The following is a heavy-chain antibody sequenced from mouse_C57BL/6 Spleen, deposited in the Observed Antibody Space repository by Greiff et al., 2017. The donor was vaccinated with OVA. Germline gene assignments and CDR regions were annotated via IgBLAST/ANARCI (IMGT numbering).Heavy chain of an antibody. CDR1: GYTFTSYT. CDR3: ARCYYLALYFDV. J-gene: IGHJ1*03. Sequence: VQLKESGAELARPGASVKMSCKASGYTFTSYTMHWVKQRPGQGLEWIGYINPSSGYTKYNQKFKDKATLTADKSSSTAYMQLSSLTSEDSAVYYCARCYYLALYFDVWGTGTTVTVSS. V-gene: IGHV1-4*01. D-gene: IGHD2-1*01. CDR2: INPSSGYT.